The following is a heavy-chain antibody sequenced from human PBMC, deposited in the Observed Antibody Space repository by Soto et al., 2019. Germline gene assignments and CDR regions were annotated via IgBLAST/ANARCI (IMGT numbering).Heavy chain of an antibody. CDR2: INPNSGGT. V-gene: IGHV1-2*04. J-gene: IGHJ3*02. CDR3: ALLRLGELSPDAFDI. D-gene: IGHD3-16*02. CDR1: GYTFTGYY. Sequence: ASGYTFTGYYMHWVRQAPGQGLEWMGWINPNSGGTNYAQKFQGWVTMTRDASISTAYMELSRLRSDDTAVYYCALLRLGELSPDAFDIWGQGTMVTVSS.